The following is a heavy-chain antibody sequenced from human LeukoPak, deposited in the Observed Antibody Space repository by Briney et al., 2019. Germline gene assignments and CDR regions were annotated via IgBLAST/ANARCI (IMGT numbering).Heavy chain of an antibody. CDR3: ARGWERHYMDV. J-gene: IGHJ6*03. CDR2: IYHSGST. CDR1: GGSISSGGYY. V-gene: IGHV4-30-2*01. Sequence: SETLSLTCTVSGGSISSGGYYWSWIRQPPGKGLEWIGYIYHSGSTYYNPSLKSRVTISVDRSKNQFSLKLSSVTAADTAVYYCARGWERHYMDVWGKGTTVTVSS. D-gene: IGHD1-26*01.